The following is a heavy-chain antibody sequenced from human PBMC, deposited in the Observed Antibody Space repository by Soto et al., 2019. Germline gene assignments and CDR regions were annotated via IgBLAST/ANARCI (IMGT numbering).Heavy chain of an antibody. Sequence: GGSLRLSCAASGFSFIDYAINWVRQVPGRGLEYVAGIGGRGGNAFYADSMKGRFSISRDNSKNTVYLHMHNLRVDDSAMYYCAKARHSGDFAGSYDSWGQGTLVTVYS. CDR2: IGGRGGNA. J-gene: IGHJ5*02. CDR3: AKARHSGDFAGSYDS. D-gene: IGHD2-21*02. V-gene: IGHV3-23*01. CDR1: GFSFIDYA.